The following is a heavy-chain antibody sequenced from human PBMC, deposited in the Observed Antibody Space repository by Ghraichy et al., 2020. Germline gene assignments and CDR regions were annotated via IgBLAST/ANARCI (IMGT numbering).Heavy chain of an antibody. Sequence: SQNRSLTCTVSGGSITTYFWGWIRQPPGKGLEWIGYIHYSGSTNCNPSLKSRITISADTSNNQFSLKLSSVTAADTAVYYCARYFCPGGICTGFDYWGRGILVTVSS. CDR1: GGSITTYF. V-gene: IGHV4-59*01. CDR3: ARYFCPGGICTGFDY. D-gene: IGHD2-8*02. CDR2: IHYSGST. J-gene: IGHJ4*02.